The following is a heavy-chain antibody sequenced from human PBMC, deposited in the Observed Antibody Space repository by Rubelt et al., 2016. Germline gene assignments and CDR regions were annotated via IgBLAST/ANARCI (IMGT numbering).Heavy chain of an antibody. J-gene: IGHJ4*02. CDR1: GFSFSSSW. CDR3: ARDIYAGYLDY. CDR2: IKQDGTET. D-gene: IGHD2/OR15-2a*01. Sequence: VESGGGLVQPGGSLRLSCAASGFSFSSSWMTWVRQAPGKGLEWVANIKQDGTETYYVDSVKGRFTISRDNSENTLGLQMNSLRGEDTAVYYCARDIYAGYLDYWGQGTLVTVSA. V-gene: IGHV3-7*01.